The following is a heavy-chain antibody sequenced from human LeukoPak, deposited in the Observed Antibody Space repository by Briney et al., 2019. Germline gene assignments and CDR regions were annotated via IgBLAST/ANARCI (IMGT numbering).Heavy chain of an antibody. D-gene: IGHD1-26*01. CDR3: ARDPVLGAPDYLDY. Sequence: PGRSLRLSCTVSGFPFNDYVIHWVRQAPGKGLEWVAVTSADERIKIYNDSVRGRFTISRDNSKNTQYPQMNSLRVEDTAVYYCARDPVLGAPDYLDYWGRGTLVSVSS. V-gene: IGHV3-30*03. CDR1: GFPFNDYV. J-gene: IGHJ4*02. CDR2: TSADERIK.